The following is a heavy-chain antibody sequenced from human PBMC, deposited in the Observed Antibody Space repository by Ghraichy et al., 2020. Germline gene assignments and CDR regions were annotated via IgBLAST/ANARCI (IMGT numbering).Heavy chain of an antibody. D-gene: IGHD2-2*01. Sequence: GVLNISCAASGFTFSSYSMNWVRQAPGKGLEWVSYISSSSSTIYYADSVKGRFTISRDNAKNSLYLQMNSLRDEDTAVYYCARDLDIVVVPAAIVSFDYWGQGTLVTVSS. CDR3: ARDLDIVVVPAAIVSFDY. V-gene: IGHV3-48*02. CDR2: ISSSSSTI. J-gene: IGHJ4*02. CDR1: GFTFSSYS.